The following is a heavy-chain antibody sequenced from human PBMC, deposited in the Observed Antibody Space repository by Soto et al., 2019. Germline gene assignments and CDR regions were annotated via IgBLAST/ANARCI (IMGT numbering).Heavy chain of an antibody. CDR1: GFTFSSYW. CDR3: ARLPLRYFDWSPRV. CDR2: INSDGSST. D-gene: IGHD3-9*01. Sequence: PGGSLRLSCAASGFTFSSYWMHWVRQAPGKGLVWVSRINSDGSSTSYADSVKGRFTISRDNSKNTLYLQMNSLRAEDTAVYYCARLPLRYFDWSPRVWGQGTTVTVSS. V-gene: IGHV3-74*01. J-gene: IGHJ6*02.